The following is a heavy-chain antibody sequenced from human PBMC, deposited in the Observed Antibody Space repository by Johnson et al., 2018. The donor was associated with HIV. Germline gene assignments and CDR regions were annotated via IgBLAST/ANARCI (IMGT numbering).Heavy chain of an antibody. CDR3: AKDVLRFLESRLNAFDI. Sequence: VQLVESGGGVVQPGRSLRLSCAASGFTVSSNYMSWVRQASGKGLEWVSAISGSGGSTYYADSVKGRFTISRDNSKNTLYLQMNSLRAEDTAVYYCAKDVLRFLESRLNAFDIWGQGTMVTVSS. V-gene: IGHV3-23*04. CDR1: GFTVSSNY. J-gene: IGHJ3*02. CDR2: ISGSGGST. D-gene: IGHD3-3*01.